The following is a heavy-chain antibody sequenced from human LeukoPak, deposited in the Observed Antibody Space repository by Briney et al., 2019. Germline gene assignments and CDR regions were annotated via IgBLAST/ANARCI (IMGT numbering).Heavy chain of an antibody. CDR3: ARTMGTSTSSTLDY. Sequence: GESLKISCKGSGYSFTTYWIAWVRQMPGKGLEWMGIIYPGDSDTRYSPSFQGQVTISADKSITTAYLQWSSLKVSDTAIYYCARTMGTSTSSTLDYWGQGTLVTVSS. CDR2: IYPGDSDT. CDR1: GYSFTTYW. J-gene: IGHJ4*02. V-gene: IGHV5-51*01. D-gene: IGHD2-2*01.